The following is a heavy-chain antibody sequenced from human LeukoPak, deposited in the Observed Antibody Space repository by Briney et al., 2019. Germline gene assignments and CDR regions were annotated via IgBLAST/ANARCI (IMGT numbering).Heavy chain of an antibody. CDR1: GFTFSSYA. CDR2: ISGSGGST. D-gene: IGHD6-13*01. J-gene: IGHJ5*02. Sequence: QSGGSLRLSCAASGFTFSSYAMSWVRQAPGKGLEWVSAISGSGGSTYYADSVKGRFTISRDNAKNSLYLQMNSLRAEDTAVYYCAREDRYSSSWYVLGPFDPWGQGTLVTVSS. V-gene: IGHV3-23*01. CDR3: AREDRYSSSWYVLGPFDP.